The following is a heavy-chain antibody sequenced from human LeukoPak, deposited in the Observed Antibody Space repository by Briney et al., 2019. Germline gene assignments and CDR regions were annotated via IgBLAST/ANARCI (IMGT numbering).Heavy chain of an antibody. CDR1: GFTFSSYV. D-gene: IGHD1-14*01. J-gene: IGHJ2*01. Sequence: YPGRSLRLSCAASGFTFSSYVMHWVRQAPGEGLEWVAVISFDGSNKYYGDSLKGRFTITRDNSKNTLYLQMNSLRAEDTAVYYCARTPWNWYFDLWGRGTLVTVSS. V-gene: IGHV3-30-3*01. CDR2: ISFDGSNK. CDR3: ARTPWNWYFDL.